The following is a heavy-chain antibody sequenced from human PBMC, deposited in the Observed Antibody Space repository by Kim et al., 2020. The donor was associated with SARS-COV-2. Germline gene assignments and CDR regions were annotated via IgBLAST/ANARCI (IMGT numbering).Heavy chain of an antibody. Sequence: GESLKISCKTSGYDFTTNWIGWVRQMPGRGLEWMGIIYPGDSDTRYSPSFQGQVTMSADTSVSTAYLEWSSLKASDTAIYYCAKHLKLVYESSGFLDSWGQGTLVTVSS. D-gene: IGHD3-22*01. V-gene: IGHV5-51*01. J-gene: IGHJ4*02. CDR2: IYPGDSDT. CDR1: GYDFTTNW. CDR3: AKHLKLVYESSGFLDS.